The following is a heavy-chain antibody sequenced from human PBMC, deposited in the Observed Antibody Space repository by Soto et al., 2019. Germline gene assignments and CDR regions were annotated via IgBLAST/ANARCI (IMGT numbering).Heavy chain of an antibody. CDR3: ASGGIAARDAFDI. CDR1: GGSFSGYY. Sequence: SETLSLTCAVYGGSFSGYYWSWIRQPPGKGLEWIGEINHSGSTNYNPSLKSRVTISVDTSKNQFSLKLSSVTAADTAVCYCASGGIAARDAFDIWGQGTMVTVSS. CDR2: INHSGST. J-gene: IGHJ3*02. D-gene: IGHD6-6*01. V-gene: IGHV4-34*01.